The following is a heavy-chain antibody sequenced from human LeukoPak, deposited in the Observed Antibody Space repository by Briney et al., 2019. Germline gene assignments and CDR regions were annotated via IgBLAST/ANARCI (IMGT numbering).Heavy chain of an antibody. CDR3: ARGIQLWLHTVYYYYYMDV. J-gene: IGHJ6*03. V-gene: IGHV1-2*02. CDR1: GYTFTGYY. Sequence: ASVKVSCKASGYTFTGYYMHWVRQAPGQGLEWMGWINPNSGGTNYAQKFQGRVTMTRDTSISTAYMELSRLRSDDTAVYYCARGIQLWLHTVYYYYYMDVWGKGTTVTVSS. D-gene: IGHD5-18*01. CDR2: INPNSGGT.